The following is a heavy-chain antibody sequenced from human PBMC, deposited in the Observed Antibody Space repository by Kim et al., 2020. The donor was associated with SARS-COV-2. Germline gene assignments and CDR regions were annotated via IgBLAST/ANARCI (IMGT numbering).Heavy chain of an antibody. Sequence: GGSLRLSCAASGFIFSTHAMSWVRQAPGKGPECVSVISGSGANTYYADSVKGRFTISRDNSKNTLYLQMNSLRAEDTAVYYCAKEGRIAAAGTGYWGQGTLVTVSS. D-gene: IGHD6-13*01. CDR1: GFIFSTHA. J-gene: IGHJ4*02. V-gene: IGHV3-23*01. CDR2: ISGSGANT. CDR3: AKEGRIAAAGTGY.